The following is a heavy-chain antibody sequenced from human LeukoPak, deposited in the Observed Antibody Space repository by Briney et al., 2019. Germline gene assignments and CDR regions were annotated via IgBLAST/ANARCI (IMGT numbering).Heavy chain of an antibody. J-gene: IGHJ2*01. CDR2: IYYSGST. V-gene: IGHV4-59*01. D-gene: IGHD3-22*01. CDR3: ARGEDYDSSGYYDWYLDL. CDR1: GGSISSYY. Sequence: SETLSLTCTVSGGSISSYYWSWIRQPPGKGLEWIGYIYYSGSTNYNPSLKSRVTISVDTSKNQFSLKLSSVTAADTAVYYCARGEDYDSSGYYDWYLDLWGRGTLVTVSS.